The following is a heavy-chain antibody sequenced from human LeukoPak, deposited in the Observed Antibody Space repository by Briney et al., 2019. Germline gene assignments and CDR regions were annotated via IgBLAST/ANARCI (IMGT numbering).Heavy chain of an antibody. J-gene: IGHJ4*02. CDR2: INHSGST. Sequence: SETLSLTCAVYGGSSSGYYWSWIRQPPGKGLEWIGEINHSGSTNYNPSLKGRVTISVDTSKNQFSLKLSSVTAADTAVYYCARGRGYSYGQMILARPYFDYWGQGTLVTVSS. D-gene: IGHD5-18*01. CDR3: ARGRGYSYGQMILARPYFDY. CDR1: GGSSSGYY. V-gene: IGHV4-34*01.